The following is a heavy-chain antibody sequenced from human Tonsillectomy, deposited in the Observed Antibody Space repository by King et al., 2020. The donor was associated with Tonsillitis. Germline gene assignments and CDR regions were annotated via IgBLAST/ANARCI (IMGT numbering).Heavy chain of an antibody. CDR2: INSDGSSR. Sequence: VQLVESGGGLVQPGGSLRLSCAASGFTFSSYWMHWVRQAPGKGLVWVSRINSDGSSRSYADSVKGRFTNSRDNAKNTLYLQMNSLRAEDTAVYYCAREPDSRGWYYQYYGMDVGGQGPTVTVPS. D-gene: IGHD6-19*01. J-gene: IGHJ6*02. V-gene: IGHV3-74*01. CDR1: GFTFSSYW. CDR3: AREPDSRGWYYQYYGMDV.